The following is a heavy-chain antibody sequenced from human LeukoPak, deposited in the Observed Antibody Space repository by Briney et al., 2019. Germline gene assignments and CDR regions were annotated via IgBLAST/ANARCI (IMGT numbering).Heavy chain of an antibody. CDR1: GGSISSYY. J-gene: IGHJ6*02. CDR2: IYHSGST. D-gene: IGHD6-13*01. V-gene: IGHV4-59*01. Sequence: SETLSLTCTVSGGSISSYYWSWIRQPPGKGLEWIGYIYHSGSTNYNPSLKSRVTISVDTSKNQFSLKLSSVTAADTAVYYCARDLFGAAAAPYGMDVWGQGTTVTVSS. CDR3: ARDLFGAAAAPYGMDV.